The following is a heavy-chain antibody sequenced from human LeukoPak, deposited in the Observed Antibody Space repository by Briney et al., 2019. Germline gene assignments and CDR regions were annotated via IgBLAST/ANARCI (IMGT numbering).Heavy chain of an antibody. CDR1: GGSISSYY. Sequence: SETLSLTCTASGGSISSYYWSWIRQPPGKGLEWIGYIYYSGSTNYNPSLKSRVTISVDTSKNQFSLKLSSVTAADTAVYYCARGIVSDYGDYFWFDPWGQGTLVTVSS. D-gene: IGHD4-17*01. V-gene: IGHV4-59*01. CDR2: IYYSGST. J-gene: IGHJ5*02. CDR3: ARGIVSDYGDYFWFDP.